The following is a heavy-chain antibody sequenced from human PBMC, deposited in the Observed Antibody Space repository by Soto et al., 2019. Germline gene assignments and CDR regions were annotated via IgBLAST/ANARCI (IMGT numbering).Heavy chain of an antibody. CDR2: IWYDGSNK. J-gene: IGHJ4*02. V-gene: IGHV3-33*01. D-gene: IGHD5-12*01. CDR1: GFTFSNYG. CDR3: ARDHSGYYFDY. Sequence: PGGSLRLSCAASGFTFSNYGMHWVRQAPGKGLEWVAVIWYDGSNKYYADSVKGRFTISRDDSKNTLYLQMNSLRAEDTAVYYCARDHSGYYFDYWGQGALVTVPS.